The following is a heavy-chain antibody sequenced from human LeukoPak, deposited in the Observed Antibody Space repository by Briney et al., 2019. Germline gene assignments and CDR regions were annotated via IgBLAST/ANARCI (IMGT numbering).Heavy chain of an antibody. CDR2: INPSGGST. CDR3: ARDLVADSSGWRAFDI. Sequence: ASVKVSWKASGYTFTSYYMHWVRQAPGQGLEWMGIINPSGGSTSYAQKFQGRVTMTRDTSTSTVYMELSSLRSEDTAVYYCARDLVADSSGWRAFDIWGQGTMVTVSS. V-gene: IGHV1-46*01. CDR1: GYTFTSYY. D-gene: IGHD6-19*01. J-gene: IGHJ3*02.